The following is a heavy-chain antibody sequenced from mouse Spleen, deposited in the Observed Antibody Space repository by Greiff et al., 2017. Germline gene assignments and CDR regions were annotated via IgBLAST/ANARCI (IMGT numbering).Heavy chain of an antibody. Sequence: VQLKQSGPELVKPGASVKISCKASGYTFTDYYMNWVKQSHGKSLEWIGDINPNNGGTSYNQKFKGKATLTVDKSSSTAYMELRSLTSEDSAVYYCARLGLLLFDYWGQGTTLTVSS. CDR3: ARLGLLLFDY. V-gene: IGHV1-26*01. D-gene: IGHD2-3*01. CDR2: INPNNGGT. J-gene: IGHJ2*01. CDR1: GYTFTDYY.